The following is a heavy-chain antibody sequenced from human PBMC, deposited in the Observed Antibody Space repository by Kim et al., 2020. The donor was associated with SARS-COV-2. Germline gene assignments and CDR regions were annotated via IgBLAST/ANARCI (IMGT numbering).Heavy chain of an antibody. V-gene: IGHV3-30*18. CDR3: AKLRPYYYDSSAHWRYFDY. Sequence: GGSLRLSCAASGFTFSSYGMHWVRQAPGKGLEWVAVISYDGSNKYYADSVKGRFTISRDNSKNTLYLQMNSLRAEDTAVYYCAKLRPYYYDSSAHWRYFDYWGQGTLVTVSS. CDR1: GFTFSSYG. D-gene: IGHD3-22*01. CDR2: ISYDGSNK. J-gene: IGHJ4*02.